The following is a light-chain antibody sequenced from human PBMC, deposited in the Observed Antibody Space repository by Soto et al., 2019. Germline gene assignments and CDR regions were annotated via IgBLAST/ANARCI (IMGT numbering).Light chain of an antibody. CDR1: SSNIGAGYD. CDR3: QSYDSSLSGSDWV. J-gene: IGLJ3*02. V-gene: IGLV1-40*01. Sequence: QPVLTQPPSVSGAPGQRVTISCTGSSSNIGAGYDVHWYQQLPGTAPKVLIYGNNNRPSGVPDRFSGSKSGTSASLAITGLQAEDEADYYCQSYDSSLSGSDWVFGGGTKLTVL. CDR2: GNN.